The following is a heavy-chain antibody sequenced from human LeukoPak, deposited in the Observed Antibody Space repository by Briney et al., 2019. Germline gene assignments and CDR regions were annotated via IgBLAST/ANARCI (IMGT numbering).Heavy chain of an antibody. J-gene: IGHJ5*02. CDR2: IIPIFGTA. CDR1: GGTFSSYA. D-gene: IGHD3-9*01. V-gene: IGHV1-69*13. Sequence: ASVKVSCKASGGTFSSYAISWVRQAPGQGLEWMGGIIPIFGTANYAQKFQGRVTITADESTSTAYMELSSLRSEDTAVYYCAREGPLRYFDWYNWFDPWGQGTLVTVSS. CDR3: AREGPLRYFDWYNWFDP.